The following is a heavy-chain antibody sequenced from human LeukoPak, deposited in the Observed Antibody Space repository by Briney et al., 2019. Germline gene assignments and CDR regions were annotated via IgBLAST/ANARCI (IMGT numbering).Heavy chain of an antibody. CDR3: ARRTRVLRLKRSYYFDY. CDR2: INHSGST. Sequence: SETLSLTCAVYGGSFSGYYWSWIRQPPGKGLEWIGEINHSGSTNFNPSLKSRVTISVDTSKNQFSLKLSSVTAADTAVYYCARRTRVLRLKRSYYFDYWGQGTLVTVSS. CDR1: GGSFSGYY. V-gene: IGHV4-34*01. J-gene: IGHJ4*02. D-gene: IGHD5-18*01.